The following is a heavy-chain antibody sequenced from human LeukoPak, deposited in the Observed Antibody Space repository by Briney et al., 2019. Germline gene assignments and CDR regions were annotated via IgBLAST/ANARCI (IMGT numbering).Heavy chain of an antibody. CDR3: ARSSGSYFLSDY. V-gene: IGHV1-18*01. J-gene: IGHJ4*02. CDR1: GYTFTSYG. D-gene: IGHD1-26*01. Sequence: ASVKVFCKXSGYTFTSYGISWVRQAPGQGLEWMGWISAYNGNTNYAQRLQGRVTMTTDTSTSTAYMELRSLRSDDTAVYYCARSSGSYFLSDYWGQGTLVTVSS. CDR2: ISAYNGNT.